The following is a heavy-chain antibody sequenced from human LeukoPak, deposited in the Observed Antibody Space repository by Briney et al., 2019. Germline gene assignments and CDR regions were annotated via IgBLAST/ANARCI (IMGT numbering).Heavy chain of an antibody. Sequence: GGSLRLSCAVSGFTFSSYGMSWVRQAPGKGLEWVSSISSSSNYIYYADSVKGRFTISRDNAKNSLYLQMNSLRAEDTALYSCAKDIRRGENYGYDQFAYWGQGTLVTVSS. J-gene: IGHJ4*02. CDR2: ISSSSNYI. CDR1: GFTFSSYG. D-gene: IGHD5-18*01. CDR3: AKDIRRGENYGYDQFAY. V-gene: IGHV3-21*01.